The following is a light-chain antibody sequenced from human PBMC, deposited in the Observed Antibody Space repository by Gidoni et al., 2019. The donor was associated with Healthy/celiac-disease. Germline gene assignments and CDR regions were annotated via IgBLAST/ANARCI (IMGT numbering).Light chain of an antibody. CDR2: DVS. CDR3: SSYTSSSTLV. V-gene: IGLV2-14*01. Sequence: QSALTPPASVSGSPGPSITSSCTGTSSDVGCYNYVSWYQQHPGKAPKLMIYDVSNRPSGVSNRFSGSKSGNTASLTISGLQAEDEADYYCSSYTSSSTLVFGGGTKLTVL. J-gene: IGLJ2*01. CDR1: SSDVGCYNY.